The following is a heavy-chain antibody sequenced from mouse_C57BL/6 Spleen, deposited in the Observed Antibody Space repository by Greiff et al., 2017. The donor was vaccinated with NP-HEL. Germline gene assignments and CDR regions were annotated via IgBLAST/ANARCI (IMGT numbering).Heavy chain of an antibody. Sequence: VQLQQPGAELVRPGSSVKLSCKASGYTFTSYWMHWVKQRPIQGLEWIGNIDPSDSETHYNQKFKDKATLTVDKSSSTAYMQLSSLTSEDSAVYYCARGHYGSSRDYFDYWGQGTTLTVSS. J-gene: IGHJ2*01. CDR3: ARGHYGSSRDYFDY. CDR1: GYTFTSYW. V-gene: IGHV1-52*01. D-gene: IGHD1-1*01. CDR2: IDPSDSET.